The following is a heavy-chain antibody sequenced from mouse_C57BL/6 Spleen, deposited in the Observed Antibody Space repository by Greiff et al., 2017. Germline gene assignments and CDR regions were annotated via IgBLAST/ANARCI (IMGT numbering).Heavy chain of an antibody. J-gene: IGHJ1*03. V-gene: IGHV1-52*01. CDR3: ARRDVYSYGSFDV. CDR2: INPSDSET. CDR1: GYTFTSYW. Sequence: QVQLQQPGAELVRPGSSVKLSCKASGYTFTSYWMHWVKQRPIQGLEWIGNINPSDSETHYKQKFKDKATLAVDKSTSTAYMQLSILSSEDSAVYYCARRDVYSYGSFDVWGTGTTVTVSS. D-gene: IGHD1-1*01.